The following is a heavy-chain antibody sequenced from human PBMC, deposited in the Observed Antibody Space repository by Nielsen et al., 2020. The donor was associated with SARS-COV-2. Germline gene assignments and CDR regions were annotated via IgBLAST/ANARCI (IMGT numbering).Heavy chain of an antibody. CDR3: ASDRTGSWTLDY. V-gene: IGHV1-46*01. D-gene: IGHD6-13*01. J-gene: IGHJ4*02. CDR1: EYTFTSGH. Sequence: ASVKVSCKTSEYTFTSGHMHWVRQAPGQGFEWMGIINPSGDYTTYAQRFQGRVTVTRDTSTSTVYMELSSLRSEDTAVYYCASDRTGSWTLDYWGQGTLVTVSS. CDR2: INPSGDYT.